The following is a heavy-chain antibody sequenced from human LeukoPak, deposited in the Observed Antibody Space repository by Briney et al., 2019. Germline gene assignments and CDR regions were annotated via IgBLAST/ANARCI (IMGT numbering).Heavy chain of an antibody. CDR1: GYSFTSYW. V-gene: IGHV5-51*01. CDR3: ARHVPRYFDWLFPDY. Sequence: GESLKISCEGSGYSFTSYWIGWVRQMPGKGLEWMGIIYPGDSDTRYSPSFQGQVTISADKSISTAYLQWSSLKASDTAMYYCARHVPRYFDWLFPDYWGQGTLVTVSS. D-gene: IGHD3-9*01. J-gene: IGHJ4*02. CDR2: IYPGDSDT.